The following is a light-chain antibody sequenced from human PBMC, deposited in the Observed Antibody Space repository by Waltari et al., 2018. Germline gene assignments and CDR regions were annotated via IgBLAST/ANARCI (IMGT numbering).Light chain of an antibody. V-gene: IGKV1-13*02. CDR2: DAS. CDR3: QQFNSYPQT. J-gene: IGKJ1*01. CDR1: QGINSD. Sequence: AIQLTQSPSSLSASVGDRVTITCRARQGINSDLAWYQHKPGKAPKLLIYDASTLESGVPRRFSGSGSGTDFTLTISSLQPEDFATYYCQQFNSYPQTFGQGTKVEIK.